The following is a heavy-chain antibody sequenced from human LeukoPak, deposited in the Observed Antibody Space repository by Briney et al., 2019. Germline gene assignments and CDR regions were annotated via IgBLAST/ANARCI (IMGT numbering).Heavy chain of an antibody. CDR3: ARDRGVRGDPDY. CDR2: IIPILGIA. CDR1: GGTFSSYA. J-gene: IGHJ4*02. V-gene: IGHV1-69*04. Sequence: SVKVSCKASGGTFSSYAISWVRQAPGQGLEWMGRIIPILGIANYAQKFQGRVTITADKSTSTAYMELSSLRSEDTAVYYCARDRGVRGDPDYWGQGTLVTVSS. D-gene: IGHD3-10*01.